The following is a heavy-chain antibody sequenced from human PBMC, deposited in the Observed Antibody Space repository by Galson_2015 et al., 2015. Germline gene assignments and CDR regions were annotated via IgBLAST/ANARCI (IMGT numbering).Heavy chain of an antibody. V-gene: IGHV3-23*01. D-gene: IGHD3-22*01. CDR2: ISGSGSST. Sequence: SLRLSCAASGFTFSSYAMSWVRQAPGKGLEWVSAISGSGSSTYYADSVKGRFTISRDNSKNTLYLQMNSLRADDTAVYYCAKPQRGSSGFGPDPFDIWGQGTMVTVSS. CDR1: GFTFSSYA. J-gene: IGHJ3*02. CDR3: AKPQRGSSGFGPDPFDI.